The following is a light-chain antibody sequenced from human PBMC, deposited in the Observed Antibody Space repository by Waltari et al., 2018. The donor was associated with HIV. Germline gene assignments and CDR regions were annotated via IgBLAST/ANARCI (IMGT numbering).Light chain of an antibody. CDR3: QQYYNTPWT. CDR2: WAS. CDR1: KTDLSDSTHKNY. Sequence: DIILTQSPDTLAVSLGDRATIHCRSSKTDLSDSTHKNYLSWYQQKPGQPPKLLLCWASARESGVPARFSGSRSATDFTLPITDFQAEDAAIYFCQQYYNTPWTFGPGTRADIK. J-gene: IGKJ1*01. V-gene: IGKV4-1*01.